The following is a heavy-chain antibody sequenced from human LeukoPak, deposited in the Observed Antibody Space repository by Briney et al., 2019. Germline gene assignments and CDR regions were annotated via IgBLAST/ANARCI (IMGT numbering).Heavy chain of an antibody. CDR3: ARASSGQESYYFDY. CDR2: ISSSSSYI. J-gene: IGHJ4*02. D-gene: IGHD3-22*01. V-gene: IGHV3-21*01. CDR1: GFTFSSYS. Sequence: GGSLRLSCAASGFTFSSYSMNWVRQAPGKGLEWVSSISSSSSYIYYADSVKGRFTISRDNAKNSLYLQMNSLRAEDTAVYYCARASSGQESYYFDYWGQGTLVTVSS.